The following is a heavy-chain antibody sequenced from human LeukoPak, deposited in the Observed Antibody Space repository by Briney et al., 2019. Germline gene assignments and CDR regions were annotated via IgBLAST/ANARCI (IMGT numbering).Heavy chain of an antibody. CDR1: GFTFSSYS. CDR2: ISSSSSYI. CDR3: ARDGAAAGQVY. Sequence: GGSLRLSCAASGFTFSSYSMNWVRQAPGKGLEWVSSISSSSSYIHYADSVKGRFTISRDNAKNSLYLQMNSLRAEDTAVYYCARDGAAAGQVYWGQGTLVTVSS. V-gene: IGHV3-21*01. D-gene: IGHD6-13*01. J-gene: IGHJ4*02.